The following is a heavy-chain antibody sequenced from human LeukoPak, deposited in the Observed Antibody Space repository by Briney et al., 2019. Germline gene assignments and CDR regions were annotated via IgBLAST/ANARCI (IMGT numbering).Heavy chain of an antibody. J-gene: IGHJ4*02. D-gene: IGHD3-10*01. CDR1: GYTFVSYA. CDR2: INTNTGNP. Sequence: ASVKVSCKASGYTFVSYAMNWVRQAPGQGLEWMGWINTNTGNPTYAQGFTGRFVFSLDTSVSTTYLQISSLKAEDTAVYYCARDGWAWGSGGSFDYWGQGTLVTVSS. CDR3: ARDGWAWGSGGSFDY. V-gene: IGHV7-4-1*02.